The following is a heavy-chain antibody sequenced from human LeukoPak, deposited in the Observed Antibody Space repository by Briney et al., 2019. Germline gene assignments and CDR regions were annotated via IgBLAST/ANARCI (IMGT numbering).Heavy chain of an antibody. CDR1: GFTFDDYG. D-gene: IGHD6-13*01. V-gene: IGHV3-20*04. J-gene: IGHJ4*02. Sequence: PGGALRLSCEASGFTFDDYGMSWVRQAPGKGLEWVSGINRNGDSTAYADSVKGRFTISRDNGKKSLYLQTNSVRAEDTALYYCARQESYSSSAGYWGQGTLVTVSS. CDR3: ARQESYSSSAGY. CDR2: INRNGDST.